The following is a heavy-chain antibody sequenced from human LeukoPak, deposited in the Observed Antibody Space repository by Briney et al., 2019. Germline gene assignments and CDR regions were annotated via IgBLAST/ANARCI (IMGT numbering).Heavy chain of an antibody. V-gene: IGHV3-23*01. CDR1: GFTFSSHA. CDR2: ITGSGGST. J-gene: IGHJ4*02. CDR3: AREVDWGIDY. Sequence: GGSLRLSCAASGFTFSSHAMSWVRQAPGKGLEWVSAITGSGGSTYCADSVKGRFTISRDNFRNTLYLQMNSLKVEDTAMYYCAREVDWGIDYWGQGTLVTVSS. D-gene: IGHD3/OR15-3a*01.